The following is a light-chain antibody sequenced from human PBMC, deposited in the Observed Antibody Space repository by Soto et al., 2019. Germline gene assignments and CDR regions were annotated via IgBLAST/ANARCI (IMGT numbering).Light chain of an antibody. J-gene: IGKJ5*01. CDR1: QGISSY. CDR3: QQYYSYPIT. V-gene: IGKV1-8*01. Sequence: IRMTHSPSSLSASKKKRFTINGGSSQGISSYLAWYQQKPGKAPKLLIYAASTLQSGVPSRFSGSGSGTDFTLTISCLQSEDFATYYCQQYYSYPITFGQGTRLEIK. CDR2: AAS.